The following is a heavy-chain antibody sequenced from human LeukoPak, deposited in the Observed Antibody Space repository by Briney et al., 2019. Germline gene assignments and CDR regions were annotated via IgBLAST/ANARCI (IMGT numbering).Heavy chain of an antibody. D-gene: IGHD3-22*01. CDR2: IYSGGST. Sequence: QPGGSLRLSCAASGFTFSSYAMTWVRQAPGKGLEWVSVIYSGGSTYYADSVKGRFTISRDNSKNTLYLQMNSLRAEDTAVYYCARDDSSGYYHGWGQGTLVTVSS. V-gene: IGHV3-66*01. J-gene: IGHJ4*02. CDR1: GFTFSSYA. CDR3: ARDDSSGYYHG.